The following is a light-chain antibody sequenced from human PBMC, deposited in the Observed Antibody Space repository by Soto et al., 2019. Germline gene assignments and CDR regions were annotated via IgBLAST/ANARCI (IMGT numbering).Light chain of an antibody. CDR3: ISYKTNDTFV. Sequence: QSVLTQPASVSGSPGQSITISCAGTRSDIGASNSVSWYQHLPGRPPTLIIYEATNRPSGVSERFSGSKTGDTASLTISGLPADDDAEYFCISYKTNDTFVFGSGTKLTVL. CDR2: EAT. V-gene: IGLV2-14*01. CDR1: RSDIGASNS. J-gene: IGLJ1*01.